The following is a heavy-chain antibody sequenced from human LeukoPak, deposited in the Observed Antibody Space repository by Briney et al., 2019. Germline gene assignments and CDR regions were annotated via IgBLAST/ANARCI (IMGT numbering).Heavy chain of an antibody. CDR2: IYTSGST. CDR1: GDSIRSYY. CDR3: ARDVSVWGAIDI. V-gene: IGHV4-4*07. D-gene: IGHD6-19*01. Sequence: SETLSLTCTVSGDSIRSYYWSWIRQPAGKGLEWIGHIYTSGSTNYNPSLKSRLTMSVDTSKNQFSLKLSSVTAADTAMYYCARDVSVWGAIDIWGQGTMVTVSS. J-gene: IGHJ3*02.